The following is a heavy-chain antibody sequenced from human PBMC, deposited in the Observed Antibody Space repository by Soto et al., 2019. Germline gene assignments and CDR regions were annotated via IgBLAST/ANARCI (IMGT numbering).Heavy chain of an antibody. Sequence: QVQLVESGGGVVQPGRSLRLSCAASGFTFSSYGMHWVRQAPGKGLEWVAVISYDGSNKYYADSVKGRFTISRDNSKNTLYLQMNSLRAEDTAVYYCARQSGYSSSWYYFDYWGQGTLVTVSS. CDR2: ISYDGSNK. D-gene: IGHD6-13*01. J-gene: IGHJ4*02. CDR3: ARQSGYSSSWYYFDY. V-gene: IGHV3-30*03. CDR1: GFTFSSYG.